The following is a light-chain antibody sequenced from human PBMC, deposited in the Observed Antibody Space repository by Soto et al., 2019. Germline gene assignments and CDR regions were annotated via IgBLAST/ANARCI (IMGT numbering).Light chain of an antibody. CDR1: SSDIGNYNY. V-gene: IGLV2-14*01. J-gene: IGLJ3*02. CDR2: DVT. CDR3: SSYTDTTTVV. Sequence: QSALTQPASVSGSPGQSITISCTGTSSDIGNYNYVTWYQQHPGKAPKVVIYDVTNRPSGVSNRFSGSKSGNTASLTISGLQAEDEADYYCSSYTDTTTVVFGGGTTLTVL.